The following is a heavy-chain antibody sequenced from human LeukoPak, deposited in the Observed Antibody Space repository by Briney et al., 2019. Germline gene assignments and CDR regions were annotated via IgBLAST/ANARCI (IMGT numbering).Heavy chain of an antibody. CDR2: ISYDGSSK. CDR3: ARDQFGGQLALLDY. D-gene: IGHD6-6*01. J-gene: IGHJ4*02. CDR1: GFTFSSYA. Sequence: GRSLRLSCAASGFTFSSYAMHWVRQAPGKGLEWVAVISYDGSSKYYADSVKGRFTISRDNSKNTLYLQMNSLRAEDTAVYYCARDQFGGQLALLDYWGQGTLVTVSS. V-gene: IGHV3-30-3*01.